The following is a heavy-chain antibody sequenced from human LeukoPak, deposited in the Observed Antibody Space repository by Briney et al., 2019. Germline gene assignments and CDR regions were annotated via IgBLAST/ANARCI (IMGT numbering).Heavy chain of an antibody. V-gene: IGHV3-30*04. CDR3: ARDRDSSGWYWDYYGMDV. J-gene: IGHJ6*02. D-gene: IGHD6-19*01. CDR2: ISYDGSNK. CDR1: GFTFSSYA. Sequence: GGSLRLSCSASGFTFSSYAMHWVRQAPGKGLEWVAVISYDGSNKYYADSVKGRFTISRDNSKNTLYLQMNSLRAEDTAVYYCARDRDSSGWYWDYYGMDVWGQGTPVTVSS.